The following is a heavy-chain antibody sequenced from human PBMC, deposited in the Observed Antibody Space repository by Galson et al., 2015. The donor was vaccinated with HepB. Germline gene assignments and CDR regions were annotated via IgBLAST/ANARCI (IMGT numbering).Heavy chain of an antibody. Sequence: SVKVSCKASGYTFTSYGISWVRQAPGQGLEWMGWISAYNGNTNHAQKLQGRVTMTTDTSTSTAYMELRSLRSDDTAVYYCARDHYYDSSGYYSPYGMDVWGQGTTVTVSS. CDR2: ISAYNGNT. CDR1: GYTFTSYG. D-gene: IGHD3-22*01. J-gene: IGHJ6*02. V-gene: IGHV1-18*04. CDR3: ARDHYYDSSGYYSPYGMDV.